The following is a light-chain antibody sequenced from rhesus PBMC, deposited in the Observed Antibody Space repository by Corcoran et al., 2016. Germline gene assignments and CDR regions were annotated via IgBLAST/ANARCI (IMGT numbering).Light chain of an antibody. V-gene: IGKV1-22*01. CDR1: QGISSW. CDR2: KAS. CDR3: QQYSSSPFT. J-gene: IGKJ3*01. Sequence: DIQMTQSPSSLSASVRDTVIITCRASQGISSWLAWNQQKLGKVPKQLIYKASTLQSGVPSRFSGSGSGTDFTLTISSLQSEDFATYYWQQYSSSPFTFGPGTKLDIK.